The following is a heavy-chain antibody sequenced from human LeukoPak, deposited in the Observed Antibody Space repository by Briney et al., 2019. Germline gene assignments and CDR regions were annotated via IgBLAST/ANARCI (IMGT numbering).Heavy chain of an antibody. D-gene: IGHD3-10*02. Sequence: GGSLRLSCAASGFTFSSYSMNWVRQAPGKGLEWVSYISSSSSTIYYADSVKGRFTISRDNAKNSLYLQMNSLRAEDTAVYYCARERGTMLIDYWGQGTLVTVSS. CDR3: ARERGTMLIDY. CDR2: ISSSSSTI. CDR1: GFTFSSYS. V-gene: IGHV3-48*01. J-gene: IGHJ4*02.